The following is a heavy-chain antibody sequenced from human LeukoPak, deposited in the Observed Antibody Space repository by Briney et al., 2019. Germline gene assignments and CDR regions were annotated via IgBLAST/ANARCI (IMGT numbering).Heavy chain of an antibody. Sequence: PSETLSLTCAVYGGSFSGYYWSWIRQPPGKGLEWIGEINHSGSTNYNPSLKSRVTISVDTSKNQFSLKLSSVAAADTAVYYCASSYDFWSGYLSEMNVWGQGTTVTVSS. CDR3: ASSYDFWSGYLSEMNV. D-gene: IGHD3-3*01. CDR2: INHSGST. CDR1: GGSFSGYY. J-gene: IGHJ6*02. V-gene: IGHV4-34*01.